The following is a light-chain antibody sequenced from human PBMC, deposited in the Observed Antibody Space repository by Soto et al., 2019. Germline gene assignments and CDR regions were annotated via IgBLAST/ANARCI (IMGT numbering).Light chain of an antibody. V-gene: IGLV1-40*01. CDR1: SSNIGAGYD. CDR2: GNS. CDR3: QSYDSSLSGRV. Sequence: QSVLTQPPSVSGAPGQRVTISCTGSSSNIGAGYDVYWYQQLPGTAPKLLIYGNSNRPSGVPDRFSGSKSGTSASLAITGLQAEDEADYYCQSYDSSLSGRVFGTGTKLTVL. J-gene: IGLJ1*01.